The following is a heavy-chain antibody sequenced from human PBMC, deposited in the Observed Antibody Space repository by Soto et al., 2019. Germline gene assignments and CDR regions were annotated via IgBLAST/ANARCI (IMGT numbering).Heavy chain of an antibody. D-gene: IGHD2-15*01. CDR1: VFTFRIYS. J-gene: IGHJ3*02. CDR3: ARDQDVVVVDAPDAFDI. V-gene: IGHV3-21*01. Sequence: PWGSLLLSCATSVFTFRIYSMDWVRQAPGKGLEWVSSISSSSSYIYYADSVKGRFTISRDNAKNSLYLQMNSLRAEDTAVYYCARDQDVVVVDAPDAFDIWGQGTMVTVSS. CDR2: ISSSSSYI.